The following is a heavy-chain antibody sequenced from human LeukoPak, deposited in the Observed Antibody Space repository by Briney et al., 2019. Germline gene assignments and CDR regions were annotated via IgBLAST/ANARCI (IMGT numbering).Heavy chain of an antibody. J-gene: IGHJ4*02. CDR3: ARAGTMVSGFLGY. CDR2: ISSSSSYI. Sequence: GGSLRLSCAASGFTFSSYSMNWVRQARGRRLEWVSSISSSSSYIYYADSVKGRFTISRDNATNSLYLQMNSLRAEDTAVYYCARAGTMVSGFLGYWGQGTLVTVSS. D-gene: IGHD3-10*01. V-gene: IGHV3-21*01. CDR1: GFTFSSYS.